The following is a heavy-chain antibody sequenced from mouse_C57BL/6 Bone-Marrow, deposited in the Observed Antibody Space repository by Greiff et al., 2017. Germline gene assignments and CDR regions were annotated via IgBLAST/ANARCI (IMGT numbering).Heavy chain of an antibody. J-gene: IGHJ2*01. CDR3: ARGSFTTVDY. V-gene: IGHV5-6*01. CDR1: GFTFSSYG. D-gene: IGHD1-1*01. CDR2: ISSGGSYT. Sequence: EVQLQQSGGDLVKPGGSLKLSCAASGFTFSSYGMSWVRQTPDKRLGWVATISSGGSYTYYPDSVKGRFTISRDNAKNTLYLQMSSLKSEDTAMYYCARGSFTTVDYWGQGTTLTVSS.